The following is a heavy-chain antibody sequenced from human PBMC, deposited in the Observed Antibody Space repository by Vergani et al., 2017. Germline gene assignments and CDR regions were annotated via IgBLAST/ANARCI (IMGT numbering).Heavy chain of an antibody. CDR1: GFSFSNHW. V-gene: IGHV3-21*01. CDR2: ISGNNDDV. Sequence: EVQLLESGGDLVQPGGSLRLSCAASGFSFSNHWMSWVRLAPGKGLEWVSSISGNNDDVYYADSVKGRFTISRDNAKNSLYLDMSSLRAEDTAVYYCVRDVRVSRTWGQGTLVAVSS. CDR3: VRDVRVSRT. J-gene: IGHJ3*01.